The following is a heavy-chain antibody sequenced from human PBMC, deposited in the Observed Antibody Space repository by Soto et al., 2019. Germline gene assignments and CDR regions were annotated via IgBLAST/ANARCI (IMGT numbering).Heavy chain of an antibody. D-gene: IGHD3-22*01. V-gene: IGHV1-46*01. CDR3: ARATQYYYDSSGYAYPTYFDY. J-gene: IGHJ4*02. CDR1: GYTFTSYY. CDR2: INPSGGST. Sequence: ASVKFSCKASGYTFTSYYMHCVRQAPGQGLEWMGIINPSGGSTSYAQKFQGRVTMTRDTSTSTVYMELSSLRSEDTAVYYCARATQYYYDSSGYAYPTYFDYWGQGTLVTVSS.